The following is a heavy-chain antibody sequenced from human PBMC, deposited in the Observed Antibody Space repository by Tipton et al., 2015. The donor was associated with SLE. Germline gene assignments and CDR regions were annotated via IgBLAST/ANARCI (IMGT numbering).Heavy chain of an antibody. D-gene: IGHD3-3*01. V-gene: IGHV3-48*03. CDR2: ISSSGSTI. J-gene: IGHJ3*02. Sequence: SLRLSCAASGFTFNSYEMNWVRQAPGKGLEWVSYISSSGSTIFYADSVKGRFTISRDNAKNSLFLQMNSLRDEDTAVYYCASGILYDVWSGYYNDALDIWGQGTMVTGSS. CDR3: ASGILYDVWSGYYNDALDI. CDR1: GFTFNSYE.